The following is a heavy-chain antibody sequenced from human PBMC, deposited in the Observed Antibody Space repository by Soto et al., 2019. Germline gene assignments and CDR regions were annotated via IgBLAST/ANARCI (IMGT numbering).Heavy chain of an antibody. J-gene: IGHJ4*02. V-gene: IGHV3-23*01. CDR2: IVGSDAKT. CDR3: AKWPYLAF. Sequence: SLRLSCTTSRFSFASFALTWVRQAPGQGLEWVATIVGSDAKTHYADSVKGRFSISRDTSRNTVYLQMNNLRADETPIYYCAKWPYLAFWGQGTRVTV. CDR1: RFSFASFA. D-gene: IGHD2-21*01.